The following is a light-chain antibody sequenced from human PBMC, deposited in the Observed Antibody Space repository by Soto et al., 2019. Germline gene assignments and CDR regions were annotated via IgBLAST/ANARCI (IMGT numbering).Light chain of an antibody. CDR3: HQYGTSSRT. CDR1: QSISGTY. J-gene: IGKJ1*01. V-gene: IGKV3-20*01. Sequence: ELTQSPGTLSLTSGERAPLSCRASQSISGTYVAWYQQKPGQAPRLLIYSASSRATGVPDRFSGSGSGTDFALTISRLEPEDFAVYYCHQYGTSSRTFGQGTKVDIK. CDR2: SAS.